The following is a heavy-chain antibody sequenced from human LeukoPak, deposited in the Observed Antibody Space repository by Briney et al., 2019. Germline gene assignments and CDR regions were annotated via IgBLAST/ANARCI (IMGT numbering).Heavy chain of an antibody. CDR3: ARGTREAYYYDSSGYYYVDYYMDV. J-gene: IGHJ6*03. CDR1: GYTFTSYY. Sequence: ASVKVSCKASGYTFTSYYMHWVRQAPGQGLEWMGIINPSGGSTSYAQKFQGRVTMTRNTSISTAYMELSSLRSEDTAVYYCARGTREAYYYDSSGYYYVDYYMDVWGKGTTVTISS. D-gene: IGHD3-22*01. V-gene: IGHV1-46*01. CDR2: INPSGGST.